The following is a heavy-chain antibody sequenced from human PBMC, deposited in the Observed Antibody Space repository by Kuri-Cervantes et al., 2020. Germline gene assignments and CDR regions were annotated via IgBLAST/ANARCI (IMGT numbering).Heavy chain of an antibody. CDR3: ARGYYNFWSGYYYYMDV. CDR1: GYTFNNYG. J-gene: IGHJ6*03. V-gene: IGHV1-18*01. CDR2: TSAYSGKT. D-gene: IGHD3-3*01. Sequence: ASVKVSCKASGYTFNNYGVTWVQQAPGQGLEWMGWTSAYSGKTNYAQKLQDRVTMTTDTSTSTAYMELRSLRSDDTAMYYCARGYYNFWSGYYYYMDVWGNGTTVTVSS.